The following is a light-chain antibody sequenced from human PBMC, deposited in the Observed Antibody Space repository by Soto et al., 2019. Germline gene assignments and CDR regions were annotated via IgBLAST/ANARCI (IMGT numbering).Light chain of an antibody. J-gene: IGKJ1*01. CDR3: QQYNSYSQT. Sequence: DIQMTQSPSTLSACVGDRVTITCRASQSISSWLAWYQQKPGKAPKLLIYDASSLESGVPSRFSGSGSGTEFTLTISSLQPDDFATYYCQQYNSYSQTFGQGTKVEIK. CDR1: QSISSW. V-gene: IGKV1-5*01. CDR2: DAS.